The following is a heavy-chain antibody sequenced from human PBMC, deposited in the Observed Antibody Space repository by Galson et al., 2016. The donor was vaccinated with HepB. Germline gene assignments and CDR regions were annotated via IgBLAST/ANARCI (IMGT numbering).Heavy chain of an antibody. D-gene: IGHD5/OR15-5a*01. CDR1: DYTFSGYG. V-gene: IGHV1-18*04. CDR2: ISGYSGNT. Sequence: SVKVSCKASDYTFSGYGISWVRQAPGQGLEWMGWISGYSGNTNYARKLQDRVTMTTDTSTSTAYMELRSLRSDDTAVYYCARSPASVTWPNYYYSGMDVWGQGTTVTVSS. CDR3: ARSPASVTWPNYYYSGMDV. J-gene: IGHJ6*02.